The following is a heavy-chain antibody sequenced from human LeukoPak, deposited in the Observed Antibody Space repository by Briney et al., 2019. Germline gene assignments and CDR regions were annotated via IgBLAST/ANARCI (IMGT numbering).Heavy chain of an antibody. CDR3: ARDGSGYWSSSWYANWSDP. V-gene: IGHV4-34*01. J-gene: IGHJ5*02. D-gene: IGHD6-13*01. CDR2: INHSGST. CDR1: GGSFSGYY. Sequence: SETLSLTCAVYGGSFSGYYWSWIRQPPGKGLEWIGEINHSGSTNYNPSLKSRVTISVDTSKNQFSLKLSSVTAADTAVYYCARDGSGYWSSSWYANWSDPWGQGTLVTVSS.